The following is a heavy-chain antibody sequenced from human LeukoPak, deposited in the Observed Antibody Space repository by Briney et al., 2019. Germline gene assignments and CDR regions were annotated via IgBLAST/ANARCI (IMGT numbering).Heavy chain of an antibody. J-gene: IGHJ5*02. Sequence: GGSLRLSCAASGFTFSDYYMSWIRQAPGKGLEWVSYISSSGSTIYYADSVKRRFTISSDNAKNSLYLQMNSLRAEDTAVYCCARGLSSGWYRNWFDPWGQGTLVTVSS. CDR2: ISSSGSTI. D-gene: IGHD6-19*01. CDR1: GFTFSDYY. CDR3: ARGLSSGWYRNWFDP. V-gene: IGHV3-11*04.